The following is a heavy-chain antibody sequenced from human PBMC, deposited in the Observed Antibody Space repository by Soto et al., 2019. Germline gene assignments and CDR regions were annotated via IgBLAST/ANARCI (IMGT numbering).Heavy chain of an antibody. Sequence: QITLKESGPTLVRPTQTLTLTCTVSGFSLDTWGVGVGWIRQPPGKAPEWLALIYWDDDKRYSPSLKNRLTITKDTSNNLVVLTVTNMDPVDTVTYYCARALGSWGSYYFDHWGQGTLVTVSS. CDR1: GFSLDTWGVG. J-gene: IGHJ4*02. D-gene: IGHD3-16*01. V-gene: IGHV2-5*02. CDR3: ARALGSWGSYYFDH. CDR2: IYWDDDK.